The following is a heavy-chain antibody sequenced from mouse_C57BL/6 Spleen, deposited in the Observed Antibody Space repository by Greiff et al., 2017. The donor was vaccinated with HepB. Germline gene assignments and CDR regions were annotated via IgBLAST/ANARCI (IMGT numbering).Heavy chain of an antibody. D-gene: IGHD1-2*01. CDR1: GFTFSSYA. J-gene: IGHJ2*01. Sequence: DVQLVESGGGLVKPGGSLKLSCAASGFTFSSYAMSWVRQTPEKRLEWVATISDGGSYTYYPDNVKGRFTISRDNAKNNLYLQMSHLKSEDTAMYYGAREHCYGRAYYFDYWGQGTTRTVSS. CDR2: ISDGGSYT. V-gene: IGHV5-4*01. CDR3: AREHCYGRAYYFDY.